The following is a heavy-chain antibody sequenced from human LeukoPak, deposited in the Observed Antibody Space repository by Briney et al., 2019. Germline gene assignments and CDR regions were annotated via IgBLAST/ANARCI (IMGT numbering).Heavy chain of an antibody. J-gene: IGHJ6*03. CDR3: ASGSGIYYFYYYYYMDV. D-gene: IGHD3-10*01. CDR1: GFTFSSYE. CDR2: ISSSGSTI. Sequence: GGSLRLSCAASGFTFSSYEMNWVRQAPGKGLEWVSYISSSGSTIYYADSVKGRFTISRDNAKNTLYLQMNSLRDEDTAVYYCASGSGIYYFYYYYYMDVWGKGTTVTVSS. V-gene: IGHV3-48*03.